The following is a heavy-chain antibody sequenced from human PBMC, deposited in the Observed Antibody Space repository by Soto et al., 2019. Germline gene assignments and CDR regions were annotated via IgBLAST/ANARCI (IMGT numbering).Heavy chain of an antibody. D-gene: IGHD6-19*01. J-gene: IGHJ6*02. CDR3: VRASGSSGANV. CDR1: GGSISSYY. CDR2: IYYSGST. V-gene: IGHV4-59*01. Sequence: QVQLQESGPGLVKPSETLSLTCTVSGGSISSYYWSWIRQPPGKGLEWIGYIYYSGSTNYNPSPKSRVTIAVDTAKNQFSLKLSSVTAADTAVNYCVRASGSSGANVWGQGTTVTVSS.